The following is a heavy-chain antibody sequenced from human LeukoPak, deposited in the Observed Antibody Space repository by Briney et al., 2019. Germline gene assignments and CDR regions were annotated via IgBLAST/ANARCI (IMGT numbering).Heavy chain of an antibody. V-gene: IGHV1-2*02. CDR2: LNPNSGGT. CDR3: ARSYDFWSGPPFDP. Sequence: ASVKVSFKASGYTFTGHYMHWVRQAPGQGLEWMGWLNPNSGGTKYAQKFQGRVTLTRDTSISTAYMELSRLRCDDTAVYYCARSYDFWSGPPFDPWGQGTLVTVSS. D-gene: IGHD3-3*01. CDR1: GYTFTGHY. J-gene: IGHJ5*02.